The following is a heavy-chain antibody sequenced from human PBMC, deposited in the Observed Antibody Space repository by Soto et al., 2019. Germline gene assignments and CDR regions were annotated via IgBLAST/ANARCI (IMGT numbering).Heavy chain of an antibody. J-gene: IGHJ4*02. Sequence: PGGSLRLSCAASGFTFSSYAMTWVRQAPGKGLEWVSVISGSGGSTYFADSVKGRFTISRDNSKNTLYLQMSSLRAEDTALYYCVNQDYSYSWAPGDYLGKGTLGTVS. CDR2: ISGSGGST. D-gene: IGHD6-13*01. CDR1: GFTFSSYA. CDR3: VNQDYSYSWAPGDY. V-gene: IGHV3-23*01.